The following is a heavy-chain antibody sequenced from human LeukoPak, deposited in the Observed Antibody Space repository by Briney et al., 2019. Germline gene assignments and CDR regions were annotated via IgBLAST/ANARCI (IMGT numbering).Heavy chain of an antibody. D-gene: IGHD6-13*01. Sequence: GGALRLSCAASGFTFSSYAMSWVRQAPGKGLEGVSAISGSGGSTYYADSVKGRFAISRDNSKNTLYLQMNSLRAEDTAVYYCAKSQQLVRPNWFDPCGQGTLVTVAS. CDR2: ISGSGGST. J-gene: IGHJ5*02. V-gene: IGHV3-23*01. CDR1: GFTFSSYA. CDR3: AKSQQLVRPNWFDP.